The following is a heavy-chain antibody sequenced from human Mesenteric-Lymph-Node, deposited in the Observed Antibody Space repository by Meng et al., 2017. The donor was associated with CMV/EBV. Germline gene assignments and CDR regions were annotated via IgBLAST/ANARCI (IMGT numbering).Heavy chain of an antibody. J-gene: IGHJ4*02. V-gene: IGHV4-59*01. Sequence: SETLSLTCTVSGGSMSGYYWSWIRQPPGKGLEWIGYIYYTGATNYNPSLKSRVTISVDTSKNQFSLKLSSVTAADTAVYYCARDEGGSYDYWGQGTLVTVSS. CDR1: GGSMSGYY. D-gene: IGHD3-10*01. CDR3: ARDEGGSYDY. CDR2: IYYTGAT.